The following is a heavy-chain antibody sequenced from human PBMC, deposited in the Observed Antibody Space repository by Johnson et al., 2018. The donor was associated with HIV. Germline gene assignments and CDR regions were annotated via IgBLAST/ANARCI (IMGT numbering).Heavy chain of an antibody. J-gene: IGHJ3*02. D-gene: IGHD6-13*01. CDR2: ISGSGGST. CDR3: AKVAVATAAGGVALDI. Sequence: VQLVESGGGLVQPGGSLRLSCAASGFSFRSYWMTWVRQAPGKGLEWVSAISGSGGSTYYADSVKGRFTISRDNSNNILYLQMNSLRVEDTAVYYCAKVAVATAAGGVALDIWGPGTMVTVS. CDR1: GFSFRSYW. V-gene: IGHV3-23*04.